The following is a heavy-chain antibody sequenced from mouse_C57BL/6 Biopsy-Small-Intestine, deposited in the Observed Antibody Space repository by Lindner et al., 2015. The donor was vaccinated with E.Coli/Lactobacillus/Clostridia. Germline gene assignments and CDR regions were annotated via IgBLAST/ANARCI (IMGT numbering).Heavy chain of an antibody. J-gene: IGHJ2*01. CDR3: ARHGLDAFYFDY. CDR1: GYTFPEYT. V-gene: IGHV1-62-2*01. Sequence: VQLQESGPALVKPGASVKLSCKASGYTFPEYTIHWVKQRSGQGLEWIGWFYPGSGSIKYNEKFKDKATLTADKSSSTVYMELSRLTSEDSAVYFCARHGLDAFYFDYWGQGTTLTVSS. CDR2: FYPGSGSI.